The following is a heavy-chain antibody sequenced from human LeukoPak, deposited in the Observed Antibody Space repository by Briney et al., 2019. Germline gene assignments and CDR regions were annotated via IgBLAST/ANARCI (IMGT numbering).Heavy chain of an antibody. D-gene: IGHD6-13*01. J-gene: IGHJ6*02. V-gene: IGHV6-1*01. CDR1: GDSVSSNSAT. CDR2: TYYRPKWYN. CDR3: ARRKAATFGMDV. Sequence: SQTLSLTYAISGDSVSSNSATWNWIRQSPSRGLEWLGRTYYRPKWYNDYAVSMKSRITINPDTSKNQFSLQLNSVTPEDTAVYYCARRKAATFGMDVWGQGTTVTVSS.